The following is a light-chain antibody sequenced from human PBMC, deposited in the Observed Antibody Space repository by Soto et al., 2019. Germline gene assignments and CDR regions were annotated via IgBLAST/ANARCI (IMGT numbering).Light chain of an antibody. V-gene: IGLV1-51*01. J-gene: IGLJ2*01. Sequence: QSVLTQPPSVSAAPGQKVTISCSGSSSNVGKNYVSWSQHLPGTAPKVLIYDNEKRPSGIPDRFSASKSGTSATLAITGLQTGDEADYYCGTWDSSLSAVVFGGGTMLTVL. CDR2: DNE. CDR1: SSNVGKNY. CDR3: GTWDSSLSAVV.